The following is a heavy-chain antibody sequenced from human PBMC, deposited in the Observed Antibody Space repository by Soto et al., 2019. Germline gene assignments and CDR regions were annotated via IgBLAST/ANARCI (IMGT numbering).Heavy chain of an antibody. Sequence: PGGSLRLSCSASGFTFSSYAMHCVRQAPGKGLEYVSAISSNGGSTYYADSVKGRFTISRDNSKNTLYLQMSSLRAEDTAVYYCAIEKVGATSVHVFDIWGQGTMVTVAS. V-gene: IGHV3-64D*06. D-gene: IGHD1-26*01. J-gene: IGHJ3*02. CDR1: GFTFSSYA. CDR3: AIEKVGATSVHVFDI. CDR2: ISSNGGST.